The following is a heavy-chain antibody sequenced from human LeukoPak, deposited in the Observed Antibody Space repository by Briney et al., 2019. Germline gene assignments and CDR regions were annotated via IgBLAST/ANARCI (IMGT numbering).Heavy chain of an antibody. V-gene: IGHV4-4*02. CDR3: ARPTGRGGYPTDPFDI. Sequence: PSETLSLTCAVSGGSIRSSNWWGWVRQPPGKGLEWIGEIYHSGGTTNYNPSLKSRVTISVDKSKNQFSLQLSSVTAADTALYYCARPTGRGGYPTDPFDIWGQGTMVTVSS. D-gene: IGHD6-25*01. CDR2: IYHSGGTT. CDR1: GGSIRSSNW. J-gene: IGHJ3*02.